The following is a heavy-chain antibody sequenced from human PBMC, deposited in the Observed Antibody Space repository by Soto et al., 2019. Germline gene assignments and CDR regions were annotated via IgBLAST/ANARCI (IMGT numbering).Heavy chain of an antibody. V-gene: IGHV1-69*01. CDR1: GGTFSSYA. J-gene: IGHJ6*02. CDR3: ASPITMVRGVTYPYYYYYGMDV. D-gene: IGHD3-10*01. CDR2: IIPIFGTA. Sequence: QVQLVQSGAEVKKPGSSVKVSCKASGGTFSSYAISWVRQAPGQGLEWMGGIIPIFGTANYAQKFQGRVTITADESTSTAYMELSSLSSDDTAVYYCASPITMVRGVTYPYYYYYGMDVWGQGTTVTVSS.